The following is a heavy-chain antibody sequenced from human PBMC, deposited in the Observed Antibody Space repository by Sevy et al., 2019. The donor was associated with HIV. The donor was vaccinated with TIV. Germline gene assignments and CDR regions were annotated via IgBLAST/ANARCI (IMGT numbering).Heavy chain of an antibody. CDR1: GLSFSNAW. Sequence: GGSLRLSCAASGLSFSNAWMAWVRQAPGKGLEWVGRIRSETGGGTTDFAAFAKGKFTISRDDPKNTLYLQMNSLKTEDTTVYDCAIDHRRDGMIVVPFEKWGLGTLVTVSS. CDR3: AIDHRRDGMIVVPFEK. CDR2: IRSETGGGTT. V-gene: IGHV3-15*01. J-gene: IGHJ4*02. D-gene: IGHD3-22*01.